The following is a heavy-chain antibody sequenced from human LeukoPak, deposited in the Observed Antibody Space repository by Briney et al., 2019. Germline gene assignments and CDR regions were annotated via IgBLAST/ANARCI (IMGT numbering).Heavy chain of an antibody. J-gene: IGHJ4*02. V-gene: IGHV1-8*03. D-gene: IGHD6-19*01. Sequence: ASVTVSCKASGYTFTSYDTNWVRQAPGQGLEWMGWMNPNSGNTGYAQKFQGRVTITRNTSISTAYMELSSLRSEDTAVYYCARAQSGYSSGFDYWGQGTLVTVSS. CDR3: ARAQSGYSSGFDY. CDR1: GYTFTSYD. CDR2: MNPNSGNT.